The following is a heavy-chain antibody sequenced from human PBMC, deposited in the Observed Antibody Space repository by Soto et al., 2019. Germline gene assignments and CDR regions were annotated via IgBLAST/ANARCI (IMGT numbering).Heavy chain of an antibody. CDR2: IYYSGST. CDR3: ARHRRETQYYYYYYGMDV. J-gene: IGHJ6*02. Sequence: SETLSLTCTVSGGSISSSSYYWGWIRQPPGKGLEWIGSIYYSGSTYYNPSLKSRVTISVDTSKNQFSLKLSSVTAADTAVYYCARHRRETQYYYYYYGMDVWGQGTTVTVFS. V-gene: IGHV4-39*01. CDR1: GGSISSSSYY.